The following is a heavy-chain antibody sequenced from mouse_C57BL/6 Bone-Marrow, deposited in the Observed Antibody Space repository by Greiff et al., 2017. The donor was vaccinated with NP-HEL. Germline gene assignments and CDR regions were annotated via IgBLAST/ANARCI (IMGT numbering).Heavy chain of an antibody. V-gene: IGHV1-75*01. CDR2: IFPGSGST. CDR1: GYTFTDYY. J-gene: IGHJ2*01. D-gene: IGHD1-1*01. CDR3: ARWGIYYYGSSYDY. Sequence: VQLKESGPELVKPGASVKISCKASGYTFTDYYINWVKQRPGQGLEWIGWIFPGSGSTYYNEKFKGKATLTVDKSSSTAYMLLSSLTSEDSAVYFCARWGIYYYGSSYDYWGQGTTLTVSS.